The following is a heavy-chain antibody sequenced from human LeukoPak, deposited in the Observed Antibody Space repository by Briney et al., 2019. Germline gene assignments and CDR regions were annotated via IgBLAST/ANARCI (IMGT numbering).Heavy chain of an antibody. Sequence: GESLQISCKGSGYIFTSYWIGWVRQLPGKGLEWMGIIYPGDSDTRYSPSFQGQVTISADKSISTAYLQWSSLKASDTAMYYCARQKEPSDAFDIWGQGTMVTVSS. D-gene: IGHD1-26*01. J-gene: IGHJ3*02. CDR1: GYIFTSYW. CDR2: IYPGDSDT. CDR3: ARQKEPSDAFDI. V-gene: IGHV5-51*01.